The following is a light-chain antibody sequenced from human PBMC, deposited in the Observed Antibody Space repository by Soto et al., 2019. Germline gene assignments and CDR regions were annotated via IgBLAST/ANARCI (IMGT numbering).Light chain of an antibody. V-gene: IGKV3-20*01. Sequence: IFLTPSPGTRSFSPGERATLSCRDSPSVSNTYVAWYQHMPGQTPRRLIYGAANRATGSPDRFSGSGSGTDVTLTISRREPEDVAVYYCHQHYNSPWMFGQGTKVDIK. CDR1: PSVSNTY. CDR2: GAA. CDR3: HQHYNSPWM. J-gene: IGKJ1*01.